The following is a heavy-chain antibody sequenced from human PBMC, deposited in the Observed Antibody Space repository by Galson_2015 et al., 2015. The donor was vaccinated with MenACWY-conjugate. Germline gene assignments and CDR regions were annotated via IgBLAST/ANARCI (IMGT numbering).Heavy chain of an antibody. CDR2: ITRDSTYT. J-gene: IGHJ1*01. D-gene: IGHD6-19*01. Sequence: SLRLSCATSGFIFSDNYMTWIRQAPGKGLEWIAYITRDSTYTNYADSVKGQFTISRDNDKSSLFLQMNSLRDDDTAVYFCAGGYSSGWSWYWGQGTLVTVSS. CDR3: AGGYSSGWSWY. V-gene: IGHV3-11*06. CDR1: GFIFSDNY.